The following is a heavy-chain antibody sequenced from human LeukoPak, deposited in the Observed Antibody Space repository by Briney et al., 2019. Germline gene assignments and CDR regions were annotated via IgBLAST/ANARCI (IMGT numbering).Heavy chain of an antibody. V-gene: IGHV3-43D*03. CDR2: ITLDGGTA. CDR3: AREVRESSGYYEDY. D-gene: IGHD3-22*01. J-gene: IGHJ4*02. CDR1: GYTFDDYA. Sequence: PGGSLRLSCAASGYTFDDYAMHWVRQAPGKSLEWVSVITLDGGTAYYADSVKGRFTISRDNSKNTLYLQMNSLRAEDTAVYYCAREVRESSGYYEDYWGQGTPVTVSS.